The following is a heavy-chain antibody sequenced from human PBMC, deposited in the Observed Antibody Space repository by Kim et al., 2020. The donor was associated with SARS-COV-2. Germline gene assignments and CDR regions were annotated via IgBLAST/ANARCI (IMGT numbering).Heavy chain of an antibody. J-gene: IGHJ4*02. D-gene: IGHD2-15*01. V-gene: IGHV3-23*01. CDR3: TKALGSCRGIACHARVDS. CDR1: GFTFSNYA. Sequence: GGSLRLSCVGSGFTFSNYAMSWVRQAPGKGLEWVSGVTDSGASAYYADSVEGRFTLSRDNSKSVLYLQMNSLRVDDTAVYYCTKALGSCRGIACHARVDSWGQGTLVTVSS. CDR2: VTDSGASA.